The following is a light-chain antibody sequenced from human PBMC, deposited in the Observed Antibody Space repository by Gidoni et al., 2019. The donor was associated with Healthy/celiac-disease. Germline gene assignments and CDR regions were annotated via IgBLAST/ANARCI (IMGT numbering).Light chain of an antibody. CDR1: SSDVGSYNL. J-gene: IGLJ1*01. Sequence: QSALTQPASVSGSPGQSITISCTGPSSDVGSYNLGSWYQQHPGKAPKLMIYEGSKRPSGVSNRFSGSKSGNTASLTISGLQAEDEADYYCCSYAGSSTFFYVFGTGTKVTVL. CDR2: EGS. V-gene: IGLV2-23*03. CDR3: CSYAGSSTFFYV.